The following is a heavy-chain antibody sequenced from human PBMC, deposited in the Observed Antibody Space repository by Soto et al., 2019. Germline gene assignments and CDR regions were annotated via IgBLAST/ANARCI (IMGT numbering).Heavy chain of an antibody. CDR2: ISAYNGNT. D-gene: IGHD3-3*01. CDR1: GYTFTSYC. V-gene: IGHV1-18*01. J-gene: IGHJ4*02. CDR3: ARVRPPVLRSPIFGVAPDD. Sequence: ASVKVSCKASGYTFTSYCISWVRQAPGQGLEWMGWISAYNGNTNYAQKLQGRVTMTTDTSTSTAYMELRSLRSDDTAVYYCARVRPPVLRSPIFGVAPDDWGQGTLVTVSS.